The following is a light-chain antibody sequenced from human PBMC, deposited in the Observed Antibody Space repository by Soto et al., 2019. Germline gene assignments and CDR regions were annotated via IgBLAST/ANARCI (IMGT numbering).Light chain of an antibody. CDR2: DAS. Sequence: EIVLTQSPATLSLSPGERATLSCRASQRVSSYLAWYQQKPGQAPRLLIYDASNRATDIPARFSGSGSGTDFTRTISSLEPEDFAVYYCQQRSNWPRTFGQGTKLEIK. CDR1: QRVSSY. V-gene: IGKV3-11*01. CDR3: QQRSNWPRT. J-gene: IGKJ2*02.